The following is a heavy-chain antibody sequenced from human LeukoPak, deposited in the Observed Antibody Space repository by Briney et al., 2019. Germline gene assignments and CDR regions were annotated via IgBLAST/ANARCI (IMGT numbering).Heavy chain of an antibody. J-gene: IGHJ4*02. D-gene: IGHD5-24*01. V-gene: IGHV4-59*01. Sequence: PSETLSLTCTVSGGSISSYYWSWIRQPPGKGLEWIGYIYYSGSTKYNPSLKSRFTISVDTSKNQFSLKLTSVTAADTAVYYCARGIDGYNSWGQGTLVTVSS. CDR3: ARGIDGYNS. CDR2: IYYSGST. CDR1: GGSISSYY.